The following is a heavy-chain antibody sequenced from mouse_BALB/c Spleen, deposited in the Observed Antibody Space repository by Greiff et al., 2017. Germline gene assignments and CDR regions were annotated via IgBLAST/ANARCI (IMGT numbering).Heavy chain of an antibody. D-gene: IGHD2-1*01. Sequence: EVHLVESGGGLVQPGGSRKLSCAASGFTFSSFGMHWVRQAPEKGLEWVAYISSGSSTTYYADTVKGRFTISRDNPKNTLFLQMTSLRSEDTAMYYCARDGNSPFAYWGQGTLVTVSA. J-gene: IGHJ3*01. CDR2: ISSGSSTT. V-gene: IGHV5-17*02. CDR3: ARDGNSPFAY. CDR1: GFTFSSFG.